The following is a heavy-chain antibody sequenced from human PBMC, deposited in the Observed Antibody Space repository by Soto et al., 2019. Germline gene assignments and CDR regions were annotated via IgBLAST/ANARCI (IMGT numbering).Heavy chain of an antibody. V-gene: IGHV3-23*01. J-gene: IGHJ4*02. CDR3: AKGHDFWSGFFNC. CDR2: VSGNGGST. D-gene: IGHD3-3*01. Sequence: GGSLRLSCAASGFTFSSYAMSWVRQAPGKGLEWVSGVSGNGGSTYYADSVKGRFTISRDNSKNTLYLQMNSLRAEDTAVYYCAKGHDFWSGFFNCWGQGTLVTVSS. CDR1: GFTFSSYA.